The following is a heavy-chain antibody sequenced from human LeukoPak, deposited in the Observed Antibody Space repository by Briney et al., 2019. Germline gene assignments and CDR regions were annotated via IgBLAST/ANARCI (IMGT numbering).Heavy chain of an antibody. CDR2: INHSGST. Sequence: SETPSLTCAVYGGSFSGYYWSWIRQPPGKGLEWIGEINHSGSTNYNPSLKSRVTISVDTSKNQFSLKLSSVTAADTAVYYCARRDRIAVAGNWFDPWGQGTLVTVSS. D-gene: IGHD6-19*01. CDR3: ARRDRIAVAGNWFDP. V-gene: IGHV4-34*01. CDR1: GGSFSGYY. J-gene: IGHJ5*02.